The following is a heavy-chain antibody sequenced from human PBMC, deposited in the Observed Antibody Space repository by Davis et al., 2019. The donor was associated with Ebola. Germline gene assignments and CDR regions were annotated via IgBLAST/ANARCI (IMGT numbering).Heavy chain of an antibody. CDR2: IYYSGST. Sequence: SETLSLTCTVSGGSISSSSYYWGWIRQPPGKGLEWIGSIYYSGSTYYNPSLKSRVTISVDTSKNQFSLKLSSVTAADTAVYYCARRVSSSWFPYFDYWGQGTLVTVSS. J-gene: IGHJ4*02. CDR3: ARRVSSSWFPYFDY. CDR1: GGSISSSSYY. D-gene: IGHD6-13*01. V-gene: IGHV4-39*01.